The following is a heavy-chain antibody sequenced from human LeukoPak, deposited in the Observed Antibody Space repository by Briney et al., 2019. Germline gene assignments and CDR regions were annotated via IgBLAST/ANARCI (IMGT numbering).Heavy chain of an antibody. CDR3: ARDGSGDYDNSGYYYAGAFDI. D-gene: IGHD3-22*01. J-gene: IGHJ3*02. Sequence: ASVKVSCKASGYTFTSYTIHWVRQAPGQRLEWMGWINAGNGNTKYSQEFQDRVTISRDTSASTAYMELSSLRSEDMAVYYCARDGSGDYDNSGYYYAGAFDIWGQGTMVTVSS. CDR1: GYTFTSYT. V-gene: IGHV1-3*03. CDR2: INAGNGNT.